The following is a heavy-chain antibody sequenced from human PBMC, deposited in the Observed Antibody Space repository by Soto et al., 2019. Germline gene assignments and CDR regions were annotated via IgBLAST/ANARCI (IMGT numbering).Heavy chain of an antibody. Sequence: RGESLKISCKGFGYSFSNYWIAWVRQMPGKGLEWMGIIYPADSDTRYSPSFQGQVTISADKYISTAYLQWNSLKASDTAMYYCARQFHDNSGGGYYYYGLDVWGLGTTVTVSS. D-gene: IGHD2-15*01. CDR1: GYSFSNYW. J-gene: IGHJ6*02. CDR2: IYPADSDT. CDR3: ARQFHDNSGGGYYYYGLDV. V-gene: IGHV5-51*01.